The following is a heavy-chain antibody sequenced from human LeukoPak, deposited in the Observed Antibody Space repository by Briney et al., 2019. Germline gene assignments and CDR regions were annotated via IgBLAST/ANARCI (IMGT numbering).Heavy chain of an antibody. Sequence: GGSLRLSCAASGFAFSDYWMTWVRQAPGKGLEWVANIKRDGSEKYLVDSVKGRFTISRDNAKGSLYLQMNSMRAEDTAVYYCVRAPYYSGIEHYFDHWGQGILVTVSS. CDR2: IKRDGSEK. J-gene: IGHJ4*02. CDR3: VRAPYYSGIEHYFDH. D-gene: IGHD3-22*01. V-gene: IGHV3-7*03. CDR1: GFAFSDYW.